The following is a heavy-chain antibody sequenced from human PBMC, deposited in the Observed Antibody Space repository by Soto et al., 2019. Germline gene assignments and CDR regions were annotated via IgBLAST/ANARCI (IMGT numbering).Heavy chain of an antibody. V-gene: IGHV4-61*01. D-gene: IGHD2-15*01. CDR1: GGSVSSGNYY. Sequence: TSETLSLTCTVSGGSVSSGNYYWSWIRQPPGKGLEWTGFIYYTGSTSYNPSLKSRVTISLDTSKNQFSLKLSSVTAADTAVYYCASALYCSGGSCSFDPWGQGTLVTVSS. J-gene: IGHJ5*02. CDR3: ASALYCSGGSCSFDP. CDR2: IYYTGST.